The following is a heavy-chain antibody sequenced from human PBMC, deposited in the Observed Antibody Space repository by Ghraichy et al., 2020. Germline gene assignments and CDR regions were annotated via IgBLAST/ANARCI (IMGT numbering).Heavy chain of an antibody. CDR3: ARYDILTRVGIDY. D-gene: IGHD3-9*01. CDR2: IYYSGST. J-gene: IGHJ4*03. V-gene: IGHV4-59*01. CDR1: GGSISSYY. Sequence: GSLRLSCTVSGGSISSYYWSWIRQPPGKGLEWIGYIYYSGSTNYNPSLKSRVTISVDTSKNQFSLKLSSVTAADTAVYYCARYDILTRVGIDYWGQGTTVTVSS.